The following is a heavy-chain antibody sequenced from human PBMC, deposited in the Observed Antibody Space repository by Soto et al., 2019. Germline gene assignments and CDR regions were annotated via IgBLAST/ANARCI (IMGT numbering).Heavy chain of an antibody. V-gene: IGHV3-23*01. CDR3: AKTIAAAGTSYFDY. CDR2: ISGSGGST. J-gene: IGHJ4*02. Sequence: GGSLRLSCAASGFTFSSYAMSWVRQAPGKGLEWVSGISGSGGSTYYADSVKGRFTISRDNSKNTLYLKMNSLRAEDTAVYYCAKTIAAAGTSYFDYWGQGTLVTVSS. CDR1: GFTFSSYA. D-gene: IGHD6-13*01.